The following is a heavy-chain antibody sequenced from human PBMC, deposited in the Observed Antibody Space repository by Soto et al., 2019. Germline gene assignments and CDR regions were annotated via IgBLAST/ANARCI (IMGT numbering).Heavy chain of an antibody. V-gene: IGHV4-31*03. CDR2: VYYSGSS. J-gene: IGHJ5*02. CDR3: AKLSCTSSTCYFPGWFDP. Sequence: LSLTCTVSGDSISGGASFWSWIRQPPGKGLEWIANVYYSGSSYYNPSLKSRLTISVDTTKNQFSLQLKSMTAADTAVYYCAKLSCTSSTCYFPGWFDPWGQGTLVTVPS. D-gene: IGHD2-2*01. CDR1: GDSISGGASF.